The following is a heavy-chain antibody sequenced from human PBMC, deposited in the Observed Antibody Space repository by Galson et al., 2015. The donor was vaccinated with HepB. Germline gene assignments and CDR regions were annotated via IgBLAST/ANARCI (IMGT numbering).Heavy chain of an antibody. CDR3: ARVQRGLVGADNDAFDI. V-gene: IGHV1-46*01. CDR2: INPSGGST. CDR1: GGTFSSYA. Sequence: SVKVSCKASGGTFSSYAISWVRQAPGQGLEWMGIINPSGGSTSYAQKFQGRVTMTRDTSTSTVYMELSSLRSEDTAVYYCARVQRGLVGADNDAFDIWGQGTMVTVSS. D-gene: IGHD1-26*01. J-gene: IGHJ3*02.